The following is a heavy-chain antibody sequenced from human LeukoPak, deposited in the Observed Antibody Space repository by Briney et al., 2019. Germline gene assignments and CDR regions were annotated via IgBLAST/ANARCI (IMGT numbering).Heavy chain of an antibody. V-gene: IGHV3-7*01. D-gene: IGHD6-19*01. CDR1: GFTFSTSW. J-gene: IGHJ4*02. CDR3: AXGYYSGWYIPYY. Sequence: PGGSLRLSCAASGFTFSTSWMIWVRQAPGKGLEWVANIKEDGSEKYYVDSVKGRFTISRDNAKNSLYLQMNSLRAEDTAVYYCAXGYYSGWYIPYYWGQGTLVTASS. CDR2: IKEDGSEK.